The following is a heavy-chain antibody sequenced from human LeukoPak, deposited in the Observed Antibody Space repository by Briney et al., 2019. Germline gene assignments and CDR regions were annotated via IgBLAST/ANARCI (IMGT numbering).Heavy chain of an antibody. D-gene: IGHD2-21*02. CDR2: ISYDGSNK. J-gene: IGHJ4*02. CDR1: GFTFSSYA. CDR3: ARPPFSVVVPAISVYFDY. Sequence: PGRSLRLSCAASGFTFSSYAMHWVRQAPGKGLEWVAVISYDGSNKYYADSVKGRFTISRDNSKNTLYLQMNSLRAEDSAVYYCARPPFSVVVPAISVYFDYWGQGTLVTVSS. V-gene: IGHV3-30-3*01.